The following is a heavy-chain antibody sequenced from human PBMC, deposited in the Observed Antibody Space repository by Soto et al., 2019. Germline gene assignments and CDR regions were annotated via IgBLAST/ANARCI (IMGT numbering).Heavy chain of an antibody. CDR1: GFTFSEYS. CDR3: ARARGNDWYSDY. Sequence: GGSLRLSCTASGFTFSEYSMSWVRQAPGKGLEWVSSITHSGTYVYYADSVKGRFTISRDSASNSLFLQMTSLRAEDTAVYHCARARGNDWYSDYWGQGTLVTVSS. D-gene: IGHD5-12*01. J-gene: IGHJ4*02. V-gene: IGHV3-21*01. CDR2: ITHSGTYV.